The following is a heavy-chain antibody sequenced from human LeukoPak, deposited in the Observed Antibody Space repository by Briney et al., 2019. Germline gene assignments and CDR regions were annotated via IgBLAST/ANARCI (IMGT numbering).Heavy chain of an antibody. J-gene: IGHJ5*02. Sequence: PSETLSLTCTVSGGSISSYYWSWIRQPPGKGLEWIGYIYYSGSTNYNPSLKSRVTMSVDTSKNQFSLKLSSVTAADTAVYYCARYGEYYYDSSGYGNWFDPWGQGTLVTVSS. CDR3: ARYGEYYYDSSGYGNWFDP. D-gene: IGHD3-22*01. CDR2: IYYSGST. V-gene: IGHV4-59*01. CDR1: GGSISSYY.